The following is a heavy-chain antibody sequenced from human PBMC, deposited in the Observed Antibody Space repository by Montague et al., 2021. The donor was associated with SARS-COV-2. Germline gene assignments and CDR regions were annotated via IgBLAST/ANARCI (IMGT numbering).Heavy chain of an antibody. CDR3: ARDEGSHSIYYYDSSGYYVY. Sequence: SLRLSCAASGFTFSTYWMSWVRQAPGKGLEWVADMKQDGSEKYYVDSVKGRFTISRDNAKILLYLEMNSLRAEDTAVYYCARDEGSHSIYYYDSSGYYVYWGQGTPVTVSS. CDR2: MKQDGSEK. V-gene: IGHV3-7*03. D-gene: IGHD3-22*01. CDR1: GFTFSTYW. J-gene: IGHJ4*02.